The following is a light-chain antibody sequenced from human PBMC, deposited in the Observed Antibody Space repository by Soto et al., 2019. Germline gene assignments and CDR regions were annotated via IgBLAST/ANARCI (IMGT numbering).Light chain of an antibody. V-gene: IGKV3-15*01. CDR1: QSVSSN. CDR3: QRYDNWPLT. Sequence: EIVMTQSPATLSVSPGERATLSCRASQSVSSNLAWYQQKPGQAPSLLIYGASTRATGTPARFSGSGSGTEFTLTISSLQSEDFAVYYCQRYDNWPLTFGGGTRVEIK. J-gene: IGKJ4*01. CDR2: GAS.